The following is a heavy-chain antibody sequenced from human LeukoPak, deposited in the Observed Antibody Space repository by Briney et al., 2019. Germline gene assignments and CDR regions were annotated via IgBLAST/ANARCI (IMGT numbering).Heavy chain of an antibody. D-gene: IGHD4-23*01. CDR1: GDSVSSNSAA. J-gene: IGHJ5*02. CDR3: ARTIRDYDGNRNWFDP. V-gene: IGHV6-1*01. Sequence: SQTLSLTCAISGDSVSSNSAAWNWIRQSPSRGLEWLGRTYYRSKWYNDYAVSVKSRITINPDTSKNQFSLQLNSVTPEDTAVYYCARTIRDYDGNRNWFDPWGQGTLVTVSS. CDR2: TYYRSKWYN.